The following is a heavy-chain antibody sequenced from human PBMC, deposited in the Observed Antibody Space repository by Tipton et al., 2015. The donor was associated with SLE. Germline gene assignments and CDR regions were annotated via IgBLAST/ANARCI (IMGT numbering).Heavy chain of an antibody. CDR2: IKGDGSEK. V-gene: IGHV3-7*01. D-gene: IGHD4/OR15-4a*01. CDR1: GFIFSSTW. J-gene: IGHJ4*02. CDR3: GANIPPHYPAF. Sequence: SLRLSCAASGFIFSSTWMTWVRQAPGKGLEWVANIKGDGSEKHYVDSVKGRFTISRDNAENSVYLEMSSLKAEDTALYYCGANIPPHYPAFWGQGTLVTASS.